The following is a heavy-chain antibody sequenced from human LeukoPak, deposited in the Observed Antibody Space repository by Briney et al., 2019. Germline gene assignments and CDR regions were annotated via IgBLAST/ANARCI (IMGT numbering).Heavy chain of an antibody. V-gene: IGHV4-39*01. D-gene: IGHD3-3*01. CDR3: ARHLWSGYEYGMDV. J-gene: IGHJ6*02. CDR2: IYYSGST. CDR1: GGSISSSSYY. Sequence: SETLSLTCTVSGGSISSSSYYWGWIRQPPGKGLEWNGSIYYSGSTYYNPSLKSRVTISVDTSKKEFSLKLSSVTAADTAVYYCARHLWSGYEYGMDVWGQGTTVTVSS.